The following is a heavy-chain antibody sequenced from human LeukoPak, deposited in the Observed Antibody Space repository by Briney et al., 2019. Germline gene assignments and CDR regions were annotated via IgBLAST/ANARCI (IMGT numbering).Heavy chain of an antibody. Sequence: GGSLKLSCAASGFTFSSYSMNWVRQAPGKGLEWISYITGSSSTIYYADSVKGRFTISRNNAKNSLFLQMNSLRAKDTAVYYCASTPWAVEYFQHWGQGTLVTVSS. D-gene: IGHD7-27*01. CDR1: GFTFSSYS. CDR2: ITGSSSTI. CDR3: ASTPWAVEYFQH. J-gene: IGHJ1*01. V-gene: IGHV3-48*04.